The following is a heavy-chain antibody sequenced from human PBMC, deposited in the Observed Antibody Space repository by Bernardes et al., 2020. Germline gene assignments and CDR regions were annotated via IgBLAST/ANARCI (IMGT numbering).Heavy chain of an antibody. CDR3: AKGAWYCSGSSCPRILGYSYYYMDV. Sequence: GGSLRLSCAASSYIMNWVRQAPGTGLEWVSFITDTGGGTLYADSVKGRFTVSRDISRNTVYLQMSSLRVEDTAVYYCAKGAWYCSGSSCPRILGYSYYYMDVWGKGTTVTVSS. CDR2: ITDTGGGT. D-gene: IGHD2-15*01. J-gene: IGHJ6*03. V-gene: IGHV3-23*01. CDR1: SYI.